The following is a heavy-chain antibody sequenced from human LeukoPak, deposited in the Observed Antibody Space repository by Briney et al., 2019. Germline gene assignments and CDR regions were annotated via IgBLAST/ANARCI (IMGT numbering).Heavy chain of an antibody. J-gene: IGHJ4*02. CDR2: INHSGST. V-gene: IGHV4-34*01. CDR3: ARGIVVVVAAYFDY. Sequence: SETLSLTCAVYGGSFSGYYWSWIRQPPGKGLEWIGEINHSGSTNYNPSLKSRVTISVDTSKNQFSLKLSSVTAADTAVYYCARGIVVVVAAYFDYWGQGTLVTVPS. CDR1: GGSFSGYY. D-gene: IGHD2-15*01.